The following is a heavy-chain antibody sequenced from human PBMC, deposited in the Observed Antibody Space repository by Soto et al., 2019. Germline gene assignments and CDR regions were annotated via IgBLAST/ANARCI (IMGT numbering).Heavy chain of an antibody. V-gene: IGHV3-33*01. CDR2: IWHDGSYN. D-gene: IGHD3-22*01. J-gene: IGHJ4*02. Sequence: GGSLRLSCAASGFTFSSYGMHWVRQAPGKGLEWVAIIWHDGSYNYCAASVKGRFTISRDNSKNTLYLQMNSLRAEDTALYYCARAGGTSGYYLDFWGQGTLVTVSS. CDR1: GFTFSSYG. CDR3: ARAGGTSGYYLDF.